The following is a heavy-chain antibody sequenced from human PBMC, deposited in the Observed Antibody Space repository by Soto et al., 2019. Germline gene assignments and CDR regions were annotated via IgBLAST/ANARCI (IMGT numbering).Heavy chain of an antibody. J-gene: IGHJ4*02. D-gene: IGHD2-21*02. V-gene: IGHV1-69*13. Sequence: ASVKVSCKASGGTFSSYAISWVRQAPGQGLEWMGGISPIFGTANYAQKFQGRVTITADESTSTAYMELSSLRSEDTAVYYCARDPVEYCGGDCYSGYWGQGTLVTVSS. CDR3: ARDPVEYCGGDCYSGY. CDR1: GGTFSSYA. CDR2: ISPIFGTA.